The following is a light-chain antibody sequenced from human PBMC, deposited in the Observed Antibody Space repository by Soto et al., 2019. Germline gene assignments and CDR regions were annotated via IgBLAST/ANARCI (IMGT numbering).Light chain of an antibody. V-gene: IGKV1-39*01. Sequence: DIQMTQSPSSLSASVGDRVTISCRASQSIGTYLNWYQFKAGKAPKLLIYSASSLQSGVPSRFSGSGSATDFTLTISSLQPGDFATYYCQQSSSTPQTFGPGTKVEMK. CDR3: QQSSSTPQT. CDR2: SAS. J-gene: IGKJ2*01. CDR1: QSIGTY.